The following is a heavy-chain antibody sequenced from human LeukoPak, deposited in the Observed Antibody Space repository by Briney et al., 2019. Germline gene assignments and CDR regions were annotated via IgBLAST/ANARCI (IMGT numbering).Heavy chain of an antibody. Sequence: PGGSLRLSCAASGFTFSYYSMNWVRQAPGKGLEWVPYISSSSTAIYYADSVKGRFTISRDNAKNSLYLQMNSLRDEDTAVYYCARDLPRMVRGVDGAFDIWGQGTMVAVSS. J-gene: IGHJ3*02. D-gene: IGHD3-10*01. CDR2: ISSSSTAI. V-gene: IGHV3-48*02. CDR1: GFTFSYYS. CDR3: ARDLPRMVRGVDGAFDI.